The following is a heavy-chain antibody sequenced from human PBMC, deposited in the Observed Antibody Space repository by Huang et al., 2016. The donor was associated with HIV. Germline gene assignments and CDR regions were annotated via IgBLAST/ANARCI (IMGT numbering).Heavy chain of an antibody. Sequence: EVQLVESGGGLIQPGGSLRFSCAASGFTVSTNYMTWARQAPGKGLWWVSLIYSGGTTYYADSGKGRFTISRDDSENTLYLHMTSLRAGDTAVYYCAKEGDTGAALGYWGQGTLVTVS. CDR2: IYSGGTT. CDR3: AKEGDTGAALGY. V-gene: IGHV3-53*01. J-gene: IGHJ4*02. CDR1: GFTVSTNY. D-gene: IGHD2-8*02.